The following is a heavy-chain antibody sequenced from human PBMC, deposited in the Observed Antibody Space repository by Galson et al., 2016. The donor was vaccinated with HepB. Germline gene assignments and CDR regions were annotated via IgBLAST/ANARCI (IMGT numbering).Heavy chain of an antibody. CDR2: IKINETTT. CDR1: GIDLSAYW. V-gene: IGHV3-74*03. D-gene: IGHD4-17*01. Sequence: SLRLSCAASGIDLSAYWVNWVRQVPGKGLVWVSRIKINETTTSYADSVRGRFIISRDSAKNTVYLQMHSLRGEDTAMYYCLAFGDYEVGAFDIWGQGTMVTVSS. J-gene: IGHJ3*02. CDR3: LAFGDYEVGAFDI.